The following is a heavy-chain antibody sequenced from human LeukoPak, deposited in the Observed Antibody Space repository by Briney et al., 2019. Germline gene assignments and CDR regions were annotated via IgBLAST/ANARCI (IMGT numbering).Heavy chain of an antibody. D-gene: IGHD5-12*01. CDR3: AHARKYTGYDFDY. CDR2: IYWNDDK. V-gene: IGHV2-5*01. CDR1: GVSLSTSGVG. Sequence: ESGPTLVKPTQPLTLTCTFSGVSLSTSGVGVGWIRQPPGKPLEWLALIYWNDDKRYRPSLKSRLTITRDTSKNQVVLTMTNIDPVDTATYYCAHARKYTGYDFDYWGQGTLVTVSS. J-gene: IGHJ4*02.